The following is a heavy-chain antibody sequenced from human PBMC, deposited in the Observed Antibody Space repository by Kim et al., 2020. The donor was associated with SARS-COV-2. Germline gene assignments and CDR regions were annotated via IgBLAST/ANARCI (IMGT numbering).Heavy chain of an antibody. CDR3: ATAAGYPYFYYYGMDV. Sequence: GGSLRLSCAASGFTFSDHYMDWVRQAPGKGLEWVGLTRNNANSYTTEYAASVKGRFTISRDDSKNSLYLQMNSLKTEDTAVYYCATAAGYPYFYYYGMDVWGQGTTVTVSS. V-gene: IGHV3-72*01. CDR2: TRNNANSYTT. D-gene: IGHD6-13*01. J-gene: IGHJ6*02. CDR1: GFTFSDHY.